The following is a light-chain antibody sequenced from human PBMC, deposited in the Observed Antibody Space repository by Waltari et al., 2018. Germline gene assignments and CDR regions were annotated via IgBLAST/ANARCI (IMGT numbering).Light chain of an antibody. Sequence: DIQMTQSPSSLSASVGDRVTITCRASQGISSYLNWYQQKAGKAPKLLIYAASNLQNGVPSRFRGSGSVTDFTLTINSLQLEDFATYYCQQSYTSPSLTFGQGTKVEIK. J-gene: IGKJ1*01. V-gene: IGKV1-39*01. CDR2: AAS. CDR3: QQSYTSPSLT. CDR1: QGISSY.